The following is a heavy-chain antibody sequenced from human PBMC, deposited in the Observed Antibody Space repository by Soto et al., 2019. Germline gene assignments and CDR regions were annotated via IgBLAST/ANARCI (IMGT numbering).Heavy chain of an antibody. D-gene: IGHD6-6*01. CDR3: ARDIEQGVPTWPVHDY. Sequence: QVQLVQSGADVRKPGASVKVYCKASGYTFTNYYMHWVRQAPGQGLAWMGVINPSGVDTGFAQQFQGRVTVTRDTSTSTVYMELSSLISEDTALYYWARDIEQGVPTWPVHDYWCQGTLVTVSS. J-gene: IGHJ4*02. CDR2: INPSGVDT. V-gene: IGHV1-46*03. CDR1: GYTFTNYY.